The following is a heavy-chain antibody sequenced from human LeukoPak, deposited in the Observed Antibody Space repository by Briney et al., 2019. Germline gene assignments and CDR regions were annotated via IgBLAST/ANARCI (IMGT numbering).Heavy chain of an antibody. J-gene: IGHJ3*02. CDR1: GYSKNFYG. D-gene: IGHD6-19*01. V-gene: IGHV1-18*01. CDR3: ARGLQENLAWLQAFSAFDI. CDR2: ISAQHGQT. Sequence: ASVKVSCKTSGYSKNFYGITWVRQVAGQGLEWMGWISAQHGQTECAPNSQDRVTMTTDTYTNTAYMELRSLRSDDTAVYYCARGLQENLAWLQAFSAFDIWGQGTMVTVSS.